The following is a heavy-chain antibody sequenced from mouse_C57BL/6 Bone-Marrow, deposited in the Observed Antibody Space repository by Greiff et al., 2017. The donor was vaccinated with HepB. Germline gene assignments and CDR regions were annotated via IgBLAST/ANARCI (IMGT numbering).Heavy chain of an antibody. D-gene: IGHD2-1*01. V-gene: IGHV1-50*01. CDR2: IDPSDSYT. Sequence: QVQLQQPGAELVKPGASVKLSCKASGYTFTSYWMQWVKQRPGQGLEWIGEIDPSDSYTNYNQKFKGKATLTVDTSSSTAYMQLSSLTSEDSAVYYWARPVYYGNSWFAYWGQGTLVTVSA. CDR1: GYTFTSYW. CDR3: ARPVYYGNSWFAY. J-gene: IGHJ3*01.